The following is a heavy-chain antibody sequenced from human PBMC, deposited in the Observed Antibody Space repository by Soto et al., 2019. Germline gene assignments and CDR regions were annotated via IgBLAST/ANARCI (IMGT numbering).Heavy chain of an antibody. Sequence: PGGSLRLSCAASGFTFSSYAMSWVRQAPGKGLDWVSGISGSGGSTYYADSVKGRFTISRDNSKNTLYLQMNSLRAEGTAVYYCAKENSQYDSSGYVDYWGQGTLVTVSS. D-gene: IGHD3-22*01. CDR2: ISGSGGST. CDR1: GFTFSSYA. J-gene: IGHJ4*02. V-gene: IGHV3-23*01. CDR3: AKENSQYDSSGYVDY.